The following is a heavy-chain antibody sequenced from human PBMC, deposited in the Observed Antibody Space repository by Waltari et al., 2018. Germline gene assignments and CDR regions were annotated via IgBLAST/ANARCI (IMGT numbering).Heavy chain of an antibody. V-gene: IGHV3-53*01. J-gene: IGHJ6*02. CDR1: GFTVSSNY. D-gene: IGHD3-10*01. Sequence: EVQLVESGGGLIQPGGSLRLSCAASGFTVSSNYMSWVRQAPGKGLDLVSVSYSGGSTYYADSVKGRFTISRDNSKNTLYLQMNSLRAEDTAVYYCARDRSFHYYYGMDVWGQGTTVTVSS. CDR2: SYSGGST. CDR3: ARDRSFHYYYGMDV.